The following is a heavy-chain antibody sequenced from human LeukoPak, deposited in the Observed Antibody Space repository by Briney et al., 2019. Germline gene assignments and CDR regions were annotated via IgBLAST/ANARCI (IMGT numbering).Heavy chain of an antibody. D-gene: IGHD5-12*01. Sequence: SETLSLTCTVSGGSISSYYWSWIRQPPGKGLEWIGYIYYSGSTDYNPSLKSRVTISVDTSKNQFSLKLSSVTAADTAVYYCARDGYRGYDLYYYYYYMDVWGKGTTVTVSS. CDR3: ARDGYRGYDLYYYYYYMDV. J-gene: IGHJ6*03. CDR2: IYYSGST. CDR1: GGSISSYY. V-gene: IGHV4-59*01.